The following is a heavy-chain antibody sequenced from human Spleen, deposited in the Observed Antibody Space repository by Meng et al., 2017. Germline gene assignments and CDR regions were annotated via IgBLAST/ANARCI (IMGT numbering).Heavy chain of an antibody. CDR2: INPNSGGT. CDR1: GYTFTSYY. V-gene: IGHV1-2*06. J-gene: IGHJ4*02. D-gene: IGHD6-6*01. Sequence: ASVKVSCKASGYTFTSYYMHWVRQAPGQGLEWMGRINPNSGGTNYAQKFQGRVTMTRDTSISPAYMELSRLRSDDTAVYYCAKAKTTYSSSPGIIDYWGQGTLVTVSS. CDR3: AKAKTTYSSSPGIIDY.